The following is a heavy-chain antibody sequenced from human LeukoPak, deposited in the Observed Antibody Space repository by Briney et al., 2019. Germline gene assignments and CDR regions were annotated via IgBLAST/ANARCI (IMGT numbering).Heavy chain of an antibody. J-gene: IGHJ5*02. D-gene: IGHD3-3*01. CDR2: ISDTGGRT. Sequence: GGSLRLSCAASGFTFSDSAVSWVRQSPGEGLEWVSSISDTGGRTYYADSVKGRFTITRDNSRNKVYLQMNQMRAGDTARYYCAKGGQDFDFWRFDLWGQGILVTVSS. V-gene: IGHV3-23*01. CDR3: AKGGQDFDFWRFDL. CDR1: GFTFSDSA.